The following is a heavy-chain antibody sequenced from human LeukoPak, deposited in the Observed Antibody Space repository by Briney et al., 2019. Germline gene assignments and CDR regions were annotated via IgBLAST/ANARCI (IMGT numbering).Heavy chain of an antibody. V-gene: IGHV3-30*03. J-gene: IGHJ4*02. CDR3: ARAGFTFSDYFGSFFDY. Sequence: PGGSLRLSCAASGFTFSSYGMQWVRQAPGKGLEWVAVISYDGRNKYYADSVKGRFTISRDNSKNTLYLQMNSLRAEDTAVYYCARAGFTFSDYFGSFFDYWGQGTLVTVSS. CDR1: GFTFSSYG. D-gene: IGHD3-10*01. CDR2: ISYDGRNK.